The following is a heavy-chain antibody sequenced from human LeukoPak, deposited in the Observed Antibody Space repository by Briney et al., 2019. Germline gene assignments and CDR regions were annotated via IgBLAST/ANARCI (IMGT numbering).Heavy chain of an antibody. J-gene: IGHJ5*02. CDR1: GFTFSSYA. Sequence: GGSLRLSCAASGFTFSSYAMSWIRQAPGKGLEWVSYISSSGSTIYYADSVKGRFTISRDNAKNSLYLQMNSLRAEDTAVYYCARDSSPAAGTGWFDPWGQGTLVTVSS. V-gene: IGHV3-11*01. D-gene: IGHD6-13*01. CDR3: ARDSSPAAGTGWFDP. CDR2: ISSSGSTI.